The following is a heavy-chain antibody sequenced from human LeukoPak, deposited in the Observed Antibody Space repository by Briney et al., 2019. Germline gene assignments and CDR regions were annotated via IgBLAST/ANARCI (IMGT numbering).Heavy chain of an antibody. CDR3: GKGGDMLTGYYLYWYFDL. V-gene: IGHV3-23*01. D-gene: IGHD3-9*01. CDR2: ISRSGSST. Sequence: GGSLRLSCAASGFTFSAYAMSWVRQAPGKGRDWVSAISRSGSSTGYADSVRGRFTISRDNSKNTLYLQMNSLRPEDTAVYYCGKGGDMLTGYYLYWYFDLWGRGTLVTVSS. J-gene: IGHJ2*01. CDR1: GFTFSAYA.